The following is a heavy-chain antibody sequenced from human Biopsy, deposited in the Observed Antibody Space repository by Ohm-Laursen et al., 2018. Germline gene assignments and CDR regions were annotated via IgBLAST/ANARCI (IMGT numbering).Heavy chain of an antibody. J-gene: IGHJ6*02. CDR1: GFTFSSYA. CDR3: ARSRGSSGIATIYYYGMDV. CDR2: ISSSSDNI. V-gene: IGHV3-21*01. D-gene: IGHD3-10*01. Sequence: SLRLSCSASGFTFSSYAMSWVRQTPGEGLEWVSTISSSSDNIYYVDSVKGRFTISRDNAKNSLYLQMNSLRAGDTAVYYCARSRGSSGIATIYYYGMDVWGQGTTVTVSS.